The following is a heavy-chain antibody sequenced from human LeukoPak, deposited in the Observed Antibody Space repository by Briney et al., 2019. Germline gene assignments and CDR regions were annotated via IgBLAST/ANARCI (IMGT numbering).Heavy chain of an antibody. Sequence: PSETLSLTCTVSGASISSYYWSWLRQPAGKALEWIGRIYVTGSTTYNPSLESRVTMSLDTSKNHFSLKLRSVTAADTAVYYCARDLFQGYYGSGRGWFDPWGQGTLVTVSS. CDR3: ARDLFQGYYGSGRGWFDP. D-gene: IGHD3-10*01. J-gene: IGHJ5*02. CDR2: IYVTGST. V-gene: IGHV4-4*07. CDR1: GASISSYY.